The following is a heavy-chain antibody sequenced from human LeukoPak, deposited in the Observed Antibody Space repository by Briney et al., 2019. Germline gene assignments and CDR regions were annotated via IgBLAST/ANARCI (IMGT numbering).Heavy chain of an antibody. D-gene: IGHD6-19*01. J-gene: IGHJ4*02. CDR1: GFTVSSKY. CDR3: ASGIEVGPVYFDY. CDR2: IYSGGNT. Sequence: GGSLRLSCAASGFTVSSKYMSWVRQAPGKGLEWVSVIYSGGNTYYADSVKGRFTISRDNSKNTVNLQMNSLRAEDTAVYYCASGIEVGPVYFDYWGQGTLVTVSS. V-gene: IGHV3-66*01.